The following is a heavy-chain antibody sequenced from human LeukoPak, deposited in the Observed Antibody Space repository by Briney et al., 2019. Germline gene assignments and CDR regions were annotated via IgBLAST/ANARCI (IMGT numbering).Heavy chain of an antibody. CDR2: MFHSGSS. V-gene: IGHV4-38-2*02. CDR3: ARDSGITKDAFDI. Sequence: SETLSLTCTVSGYSISSGYYWGWIRQPPGKGLEWIGSMFHSGSSYYNPSLKSRVTISLDTSKNQFSLKLSSVTAADTAVYYCARDSGITKDAFDIWGQGTMVTVSS. D-gene: IGHD3-10*01. J-gene: IGHJ3*02. CDR1: GYSISSGYY.